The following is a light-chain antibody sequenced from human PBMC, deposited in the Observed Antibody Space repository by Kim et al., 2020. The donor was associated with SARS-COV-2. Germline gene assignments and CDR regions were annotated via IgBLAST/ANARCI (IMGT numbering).Light chain of an antibody. J-gene: IGKJ2*01. Sequence: SASVGDRVVITCRASQNIVNYLNWLQQKPGEAPKLLMYSAYSLESWVPSRFSASGSGTDFTLTITSLQPEDFATYYCQQSYNIPFTFGQGTKLEI. CDR3: QQSYNIPFT. CDR1: QNIVNY. CDR2: SAY. V-gene: IGKV1-39*01.